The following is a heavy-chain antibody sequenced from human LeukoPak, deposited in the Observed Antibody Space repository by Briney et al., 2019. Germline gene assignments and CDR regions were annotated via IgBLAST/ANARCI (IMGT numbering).Heavy chain of an antibody. CDR2: INHSGST. D-gene: IGHD2-15*01. V-gene: IGHV4-34*01. CDR1: GGSFSGYY. J-gene: IGHJ4*02. Sequence: SETLSLTCAVYGGSFSGYYWSWIRQPPGKGLEWIGEINHSGSTNYNPSLKSRVTISVDTSKNQFSLKLSSVTAADTAVYYCARVAHSGGYYFDFWGQGAPVTVSS. CDR3: ARVAHSGGYYFDF.